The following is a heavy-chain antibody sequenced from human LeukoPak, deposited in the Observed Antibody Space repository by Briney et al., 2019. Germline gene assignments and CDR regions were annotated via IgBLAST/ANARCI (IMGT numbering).Heavy chain of an antibody. CDR3: ARVSAAGTLFEGYFDY. Sequence: SETLSLTCAVYGGSFSGYYWSWIRQPPGKGLEWIGEINHSGSTNYNPSLKSRVTISVDTSKNQFSLKLSSVTAADTAVYYCARVSAAGTLFEGYFDYWGQGTLVTVSS. D-gene: IGHD6-13*01. J-gene: IGHJ4*02. V-gene: IGHV4-34*01. CDR1: GGSFSGYY. CDR2: INHSGST.